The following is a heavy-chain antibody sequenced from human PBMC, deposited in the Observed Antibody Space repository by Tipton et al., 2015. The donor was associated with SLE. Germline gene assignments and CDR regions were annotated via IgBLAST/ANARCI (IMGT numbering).Heavy chain of an antibody. CDR3: ARDTLGGLDY. D-gene: IGHD1-26*01. CDR2: IYHSGNT. J-gene: IGHJ4*02. CDR1: GGSISNYS. V-gene: IGHV4-4*08. Sequence: TLSLTCSVSGGSISNYSWSWIRQPPGKGLEWIGSIYHSGNTHSNPSLKSRVTISVDTSKNQFSLKMSSVTAADTAVYYCARDTLGGLDYWGQGTLVTVSS.